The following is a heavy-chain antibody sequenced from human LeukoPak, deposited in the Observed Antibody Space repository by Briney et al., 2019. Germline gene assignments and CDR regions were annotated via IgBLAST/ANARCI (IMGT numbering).Heavy chain of an antibody. V-gene: IGHV3-9*01. Sequence: GRSLRLSCAASGFTFDDYAMHWVRQAPGKGLEWVSGISWNSGSIGYADSVKGRFTISRDNAKNSLYLQMNSLRAEDTAVYYCARERFGELFGYWGQGTLVTVSS. J-gene: IGHJ4*02. CDR1: GFTFDDYA. D-gene: IGHD3-10*01. CDR2: ISWNSGSI. CDR3: ARERFGELFGY.